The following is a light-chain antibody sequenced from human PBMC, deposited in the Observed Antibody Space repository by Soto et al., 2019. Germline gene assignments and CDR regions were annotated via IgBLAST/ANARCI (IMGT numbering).Light chain of an antibody. Sequence: EIVLTQSPATLSLSPGERATLSCRASQSVSSYLAWYQQKPGQAPRLLIYDASTRASGIPDRFSGSGSGTDFTLTISRLEPEDLAVYYCQRYGSSPLTFGGGTKVDI. J-gene: IGKJ4*01. CDR3: QRYGSSPLT. CDR1: QSVSSY. CDR2: DAS. V-gene: IGKV3-20*01.